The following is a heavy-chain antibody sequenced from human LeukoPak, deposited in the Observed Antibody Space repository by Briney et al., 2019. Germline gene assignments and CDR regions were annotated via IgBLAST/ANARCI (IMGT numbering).Heavy chain of an antibody. Sequence: PSETLSLTCTVSGVSISTYYWSWIRQPAGKGLEWIGRIYTSGSTNYNPSLKSRVTMSVDTSKDQFSLNLSSVTAADTAVYYCARAYDYGGSNWFDPWGQGTLVTVSS. CDR3: ARAYDYGGSNWFDP. CDR1: GVSISTYY. J-gene: IGHJ5*02. V-gene: IGHV4-4*07. CDR2: IYTSGST. D-gene: IGHD4-23*01.